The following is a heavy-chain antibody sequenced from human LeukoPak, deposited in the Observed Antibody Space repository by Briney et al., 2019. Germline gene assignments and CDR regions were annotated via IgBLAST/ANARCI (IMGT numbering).Heavy chain of an antibody. D-gene: IGHD4-11*01. J-gene: IGHJ6*04. CDR1: GFISRNYW. CDR3: VRGLGDV. CDR2: INNDGTLV. V-gene: IGHV3-74*01. Sequence: GGSLRLSCSASGFISRNYWMHWVRQAPGKGPVWVSRINNDGTLVTYADSVKGRFTISRDSAKDTVFLQMNSLRVEDTAVYYCVRGLGDVWGKGTLVTVSS.